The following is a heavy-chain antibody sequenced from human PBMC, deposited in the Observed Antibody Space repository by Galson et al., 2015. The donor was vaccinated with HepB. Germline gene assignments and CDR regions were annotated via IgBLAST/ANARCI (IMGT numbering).Heavy chain of an antibody. J-gene: IGHJ6*02. CDR3: ARDLKCGGDCYLGMDV. Sequence: SVKVSCKASGGTFSSYAISWVRQAPGQGLEWMGGIIPIFGTANYAQKFQGRVTITADESTSTAYMELSSLRSEDTAVYYCARDLKCGGDCYLGMDVWGQGTTVTVSS. V-gene: IGHV1-69*13. CDR2: IIPIFGTA. CDR1: GGTFSSYA. D-gene: IGHD2-21*02.